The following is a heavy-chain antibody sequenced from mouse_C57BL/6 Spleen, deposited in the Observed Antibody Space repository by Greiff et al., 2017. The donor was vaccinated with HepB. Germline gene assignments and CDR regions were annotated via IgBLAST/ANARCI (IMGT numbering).Heavy chain of an antibody. V-gene: IGHV1-55*01. CDR2: IYPGSGST. J-gene: IGHJ1*03. CDR3: ARRSITTVVAPDFDV. Sequence: VKLKQPGAELVKPGASVKMSCKASGYTFTSYWITWVKQRPGPGLEWIGDIYPGSGSTNYNEKFKSKATLTVDTSSSTAYMQRSSLTSEDSAVYYCARRSITTVVAPDFDVWGTGTTVTVSS. D-gene: IGHD1-1*01. CDR1: GYTFTSYW.